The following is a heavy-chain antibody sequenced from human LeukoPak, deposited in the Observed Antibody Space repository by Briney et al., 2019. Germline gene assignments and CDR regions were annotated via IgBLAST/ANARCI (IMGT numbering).Heavy chain of an antibody. Sequence: SETLSLTCTVSGSSISSGGYHWNWIRQHPGKGLEWIGYIYYSGNTYYNPSLKSRVTISIDTSKNQFSLKLNSVTAADTAVYYCARGAYCSGGSCYWWYFQYWGQGTLVTVSS. CDR2: IYYSGNT. J-gene: IGHJ1*01. D-gene: IGHD2-15*01. CDR1: GSSISSGGYH. CDR3: ARGAYCSGGSCYWWYFQY. V-gene: IGHV4-31*03.